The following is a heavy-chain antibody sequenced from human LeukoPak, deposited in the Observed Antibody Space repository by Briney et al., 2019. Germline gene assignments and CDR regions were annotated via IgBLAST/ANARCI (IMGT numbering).Heavy chain of an antibody. CDR1: GGSISSSSYY. CDR3: ARDSFRRSSTGSFDI. CDR2: IYYSGST. J-gene: IGHJ3*02. Sequence: SETLSLTCTVSGGSISSSSYYWGWIRQPPGKGLEWIGSIYYSGSTYYNPSLKSRVTISVDTSKNQFSLKLSSVTAADTAVYYCARDSFRRSSTGSFDIWGQGTMVTVSS. V-gene: IGHV4-39*02. D-gene: IGHD3-22*01.